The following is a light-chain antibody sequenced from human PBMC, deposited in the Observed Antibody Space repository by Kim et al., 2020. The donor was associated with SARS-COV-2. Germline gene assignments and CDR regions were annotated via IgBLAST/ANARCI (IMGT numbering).Light chain of an antibody. CDR2: GNS. CDR1: SSNIGAGYD. V-gene: IGLV1-40*01. Sequence: RGTISCTGSSSNIGAGYDVHWYQQLPGTAPKLLIYGNSNRPSGVPDRFSGSKSGTSASLAITGLQAEDEADYYCQSYDSSLSRGVFGTGTKVTVL. J-gene: IGLJ1*01. CDR3: QSYDSSLSRGV.